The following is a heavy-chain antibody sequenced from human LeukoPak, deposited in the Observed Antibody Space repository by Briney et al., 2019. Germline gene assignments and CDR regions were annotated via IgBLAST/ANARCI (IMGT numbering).Heavy chain of an antibody. CDR3: ARVAIVGATSEY. CDR1: GGSISSSSYY. V-gene: IGHV4-39*06. CDR2: IYYSGST. D-gene: IGHD1-26*01. J-gene: IGHJ4*02. Sequence: SETLSLTCTVSGGSISSSSYYWGWIPQPPGQGLEWIGSIYYSGSTYSNPSLKSRATISVDTSKNQFPLKMSSVTAADTAVYYCARVAIVGATSEYWGQGALVTVSS.